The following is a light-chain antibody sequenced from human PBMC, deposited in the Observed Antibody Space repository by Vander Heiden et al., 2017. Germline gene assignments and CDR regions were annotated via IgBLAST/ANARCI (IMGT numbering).Light chain of an antibody. CDR2: SDN. CDR3: AAWDDSLNGQWV. Sequence: SILTHPPSASGTPGQRVAISCSGSSIGSYSVSWYQHLPGTAPTLLIYSDNQRPSGVPDRFSGSKSGTSASLAISGLQSEDEADYYCAAWDDSLNGQWVFGGGTKLTVL. J-gene: IGLJ2*01. CDR1: SSIGSYS. V-gene: IGLV1-44*01.